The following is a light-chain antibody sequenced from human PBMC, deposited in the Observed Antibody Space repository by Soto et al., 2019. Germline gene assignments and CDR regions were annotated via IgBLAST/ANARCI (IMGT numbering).Light chain of an antibody. Sequence: EIVLTQSPATLSLSPGEIATLSCRASQSVNTYLAWYQQRPGQAPRLLMYDASNRATGIPSRFSGRGSGTDFTLTIDSLEPEDFAVYYCQQRSSWPLTFGGGTKVEIK. CDR2: DAS. V-gene: IGKV3-11*01. J-gene: IGKJ4*01. CDR3: QQRSSWPLT. CDR1: QSVNTY.